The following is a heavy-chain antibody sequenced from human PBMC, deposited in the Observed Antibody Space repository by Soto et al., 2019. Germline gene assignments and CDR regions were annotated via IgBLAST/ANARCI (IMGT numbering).Heavy chain of an antibody. CDR1: GFTFSHYS. V-gene: IGHV3-21*01. Sequence: EVQLVESGGGLVKPGGSLRLSCAASGFTFSHYSMNWVRQAPGKGLEWVAFVSSTSSYIYYAGSVQGRFTISRDNATNSLFLQMNTLRAEDTAVYYCAKDRGRGSPVSGGLDVWGQGTTVTVSS. CDR3: AKDRGRGSPVSGGLDV. D-gene: IGHD3-10*01. J-gene: IGHJ6*02. CDR2: VSSTSSYI.